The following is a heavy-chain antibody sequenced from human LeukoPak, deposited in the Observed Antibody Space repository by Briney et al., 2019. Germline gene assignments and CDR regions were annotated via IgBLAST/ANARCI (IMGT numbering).Heavy chain of an antibody. V-gene: IGHV3-7*01. CDR1: GFTFRNYW. Sequence: PGGSLRLXCAGSGFTFRNYWMNWVRQAPGKGLEWVANIKEDGSETYYVDSVKGRFTVSRDNAKNSLYLQINSLRADDTAVYYCARGGPTVGTDYWGQGTLVTVSS. D-gene: IGHD1-26*01. J-gene: IGHJ4*02. CDR3: ARGGPTVGTDY. CDR2: IKEDGSET.